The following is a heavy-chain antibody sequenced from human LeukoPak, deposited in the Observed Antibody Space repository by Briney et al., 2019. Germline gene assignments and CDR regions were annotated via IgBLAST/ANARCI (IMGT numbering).Heavy chain of an antibody. CDR2: IYHSGST. J-gene: IGHJ5*02. V-gene: IGHV4-38-2*01. Sequence: SETLSLTCAVSGYSISSGYYWGWIRQPPGKGLEWIGSIYHSGSTNYNPSLKSRVTISVDTSKNQFSLKLSSVTAADTAVYYCSIGVPFDPWGQGTLVTVSS. CDR3: SIGVPFDP. CDR1: GYSISSGYY. D-gene: IGHD2-8*01.